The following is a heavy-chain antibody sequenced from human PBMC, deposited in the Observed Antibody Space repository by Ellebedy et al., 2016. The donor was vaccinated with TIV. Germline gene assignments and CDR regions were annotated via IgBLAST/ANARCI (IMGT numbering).Heavy chain of an antibody. V-gene: IGHV3-11*01. D-gene: IGHD3-22*01. CDR1: GFTFSNYY. Sequence: PGGSLRLSCAASGFTFSNYYINWIRQAPGKGLEWVSYISSSGSTIYYADSVKGRFTISRDNAKNSLYLQMNSLRAKDTAVYYCARPLRYYDSRATSDAFDIWGQGTMVTVSS. J-gene: IGHJ3*02. CDR2: ISSSGSTI. CDR3: ARPLRYYDSRATSDAFDI.